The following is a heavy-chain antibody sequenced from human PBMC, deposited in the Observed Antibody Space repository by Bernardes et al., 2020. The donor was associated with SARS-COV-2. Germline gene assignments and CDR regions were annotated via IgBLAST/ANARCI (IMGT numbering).Heavy chain of an antibody. CDR1: GGSISSYY. CDR3: ARGDDWGYYFDY. V-gene: IGHV4-59*01. CDR2: TYYSGST. D-gene: IGHD7-27*01. Sequence: SETLSPTCTASGGSISSYYWSWIRQPPAKGLEWIGYTYYSGSTNYNPSLQSRVTISVDTSKNQFSLKLSSVTAADTAVYYWARGDDWGYYFDYWGQGTLVTVSS. J-gene: IGHJ4*02.